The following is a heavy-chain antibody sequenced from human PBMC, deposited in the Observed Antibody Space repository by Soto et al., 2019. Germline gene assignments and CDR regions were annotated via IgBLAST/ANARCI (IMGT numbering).Heavy chain of an antibody. CDR3: ARERTSKGGMDV. Sequence: EVQLVESGGGLVQPGGSLRLSCAASGSTFSNDWMNWVRQRPGKGLEWVTRIISGGSRVSYADSVKGRFTIARDNAKNTLYLEMHSLAAEDTAVYYCARERTSKGGMDVWGQGTTVTVSS. CDR1: GSTFSNDW. J-gene: IGHJ6*02. CDR2: IISGGSRV. V-gene: IGHV3-74*01.